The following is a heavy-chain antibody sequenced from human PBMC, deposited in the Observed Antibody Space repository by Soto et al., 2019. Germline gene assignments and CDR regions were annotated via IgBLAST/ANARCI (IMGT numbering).Heavy chain of an antibody. D-gene: IGHD1-1*01. CDR2: ISYRGTT. CDR1: GGSINSGAYY. CDR3: ARMSATGTRWFDP. Sequence: QVQLHESGPGLVKPSQTLSLTCTVSGGSINSGAYYWSWVRQHPGKGLEWIGAISYRGTTYYNPSLQSRITMSEDTFKSQLSLKLVSVTAADTAVYYRARMSATGTRWFDPWGPGTLATVSS. V-gene: IGHV4-31*03. J-gene: IGHJ5*02.